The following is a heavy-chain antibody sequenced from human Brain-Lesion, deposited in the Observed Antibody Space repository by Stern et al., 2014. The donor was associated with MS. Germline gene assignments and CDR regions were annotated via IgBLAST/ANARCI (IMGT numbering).Heavy chain of an antibody. V-gene: IGHV5-51*01. CDR3: ARRGDSSSSGFDY. Sequence: EVQLVESGAEVKKPGESLKISCKGSGYRFTSNWIGWVRQMPGKGLEGMAIIWPCDSDTRYSPSFQGQVTISADKSISTAYLQWSSLQASDTAMYYCARRGDSSSSGFDYWGQGTLVIVSS. D-gene: IGHD6-6*01. J-gene: IGHJ4*02. CDR1: GYRFTSNW. CDR2: IWPCDSDT.